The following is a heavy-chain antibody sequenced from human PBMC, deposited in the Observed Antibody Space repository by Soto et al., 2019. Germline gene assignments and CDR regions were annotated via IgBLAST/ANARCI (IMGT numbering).Heavy chain of an antibody. J-gene: IGHJ4*02. Sequence: SETLSLTCTVSGDSITGSHWNWIRQPLGKPLEWIGYIYYRGSTNYNPSLKSRLTLSVDTSKNQIFLRLNSVTAADTAVYYCARALNDMDTAMVLGYWGQGTLVTVSS. CDR2: IYYRGST. D-gene: IGHD5-18*01. CDR3: ARALNDMDTAMVLGY. CDR1: GDSITGSH. V-gene: IGHV4-59*01.